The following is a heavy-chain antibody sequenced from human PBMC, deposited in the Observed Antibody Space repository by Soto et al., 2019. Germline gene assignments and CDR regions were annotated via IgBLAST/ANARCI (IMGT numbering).Heavy chain of an antibody. Sequence: QVQLQESGPGLVKPSETLSLTCSVSGDSIRSYYWSWIRQPPGKGLEWIGNIYYSGSTNYIPSLKSRVTISIDASKNQCSLKLSSVTAADTAVYYCARGSAAGIVLYWGQGTLVTVSS. J-gene: IGHJ4*02. V-gene: IGHV4-59*01. CDR1: GDSIRSYY. CDR2: IYYSGST. D-gene: IGHD6-13*01. CDR3: ARGSAAGIVLY.